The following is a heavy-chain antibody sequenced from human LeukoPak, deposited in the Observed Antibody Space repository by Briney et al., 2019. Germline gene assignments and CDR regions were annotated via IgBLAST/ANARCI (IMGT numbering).Heavy chain of an antibody. CDR1: GFTFGDYA. CDR3: TRGGGDIQWIQLW. J-gene: IGHJ4*02. Sequence: GRSLTLACTASGFTFGDYAVGWVRHARGGGREWVGFIRSKAYGGTTEYAASVKGRFTISRDDSKSIAYLQMNSLKTEDTAVYYCTRGGGDIQWIQLWWGQGTLVTVSS. CDR2: IRSKAYGGTT. V-gene: IGHV3-49*04. D-gene: IGHD5-18*01.